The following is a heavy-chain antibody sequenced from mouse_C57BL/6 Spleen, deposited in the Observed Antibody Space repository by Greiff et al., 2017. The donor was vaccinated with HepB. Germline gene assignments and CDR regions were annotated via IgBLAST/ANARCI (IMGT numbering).Heavy chain of an antibody. CDR1: GFTFSDYG. CDR2: ISSGSSTI. CDR3: ARVYYGSTYWYFDV. D-gene: IGHD1-1*01. J-gene: IGHJ1*03. Sequence: EVQVVESGGGLVKPGGSLKLSCAASGFTFSDYGMHWVRQAPEKGLEWVAYISSGSSTIYYADTVKGRFTISRDNAKTTLFLQMTSLRSEDTAMYYCARVYYGSTYWYFDVWGTGTTVTVSS. V-gene: IGHV5-17*01.